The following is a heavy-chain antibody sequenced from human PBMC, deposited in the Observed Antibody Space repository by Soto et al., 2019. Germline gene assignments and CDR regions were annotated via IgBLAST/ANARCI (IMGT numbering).Heavy chain of an antibody. CDR3: AKLTPYYYDTSGRQGYFDY. Sequence: GGSLRLSCAASGFTFSTHGMHWVRQAPGRGLEWVALISFDGGNRYYADSVKGRFTVSRDNSKNTLYLQLNSLRAEDTAVYYCAKLTPYYYDTSGRQGYFDYWGQGTLVTVSS. CDR2: ISFDGGNR. V-gene: IGHV3-30*18. D-gene: IGHD3-22*01. CDR1: GFTFSTHG. J-gene: IGHJ4*02.